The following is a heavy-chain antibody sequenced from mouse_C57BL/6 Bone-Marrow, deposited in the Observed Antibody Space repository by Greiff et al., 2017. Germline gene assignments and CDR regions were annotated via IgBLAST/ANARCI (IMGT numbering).Heavy chain of an antibody. V-gene: IGHV8-8*01. J-gene: IGHJ1*03. Sequence: QVTLKVSGPGILQPSQTLSLTCSFSGFSLSTFGMGVGWIRQPSGKGLEWLAHIWWDDDKYYNPALKSRLTISKVTSKNQVFLKIANVDTADTATYYCARILYYYGSSYGYFDVWGTGTTVTVSS. D-gene: IGHD1-1*01. CDR3: ARILYYYGSSYGYFDV. CDR2: IWWDDDK. CDR1: GFSLSTFGMG.